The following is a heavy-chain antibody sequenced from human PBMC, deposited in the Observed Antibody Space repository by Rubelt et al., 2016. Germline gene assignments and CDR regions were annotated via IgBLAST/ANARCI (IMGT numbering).Heavy chain of an antibody. D-gene: IGHD3-10*01. V-gene: IGHV4-39*07. Sequence: QLQLQESGPGLVKPSETLSLTCTVSGGSIISSSYYWGWIRQFPGKGLEWIGTIYYGGSTSYNPSLKSRITISVDTSKNQFPLKTTSVPAADTAVDYCARGGGVTAAFDIWGQGTMVTVSS. J-gene: IGHJ3*02. CDR2: IYYGGST. CDR3: ARGGGVTAAFDI. CDR1: GGSIISSSYY.